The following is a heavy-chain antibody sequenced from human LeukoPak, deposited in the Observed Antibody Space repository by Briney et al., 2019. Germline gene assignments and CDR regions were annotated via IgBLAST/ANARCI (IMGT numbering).Heavy chain of an antibody. CDR3: ARRLYYYDSSGYYYHDAFDI. V-gene: IGHV3-7*01. J-gene: IGHJ3*02. Sequence: PGGSLRLSCAASGFTFSSYWMSWVRHAPGKGLEWVANIKQDGSEKYYVDSVKGRFTISRDNAKNSLYLQMNSLRAEDTAVYYCARRLYYYDSSGYYYHDAFDIWGQGTMVTVSS. CDR2: IKQDGSEK. D-gene: IGHD3-22*01. CDR1: GFTFSSYW.